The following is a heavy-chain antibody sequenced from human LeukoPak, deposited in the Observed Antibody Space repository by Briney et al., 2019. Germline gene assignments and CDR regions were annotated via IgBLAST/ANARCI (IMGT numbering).Heavy chain of an antibody. CDR1: GFTLGDYA. CDR2: IRSKAYGGTT. J-gene: IGHJ4*02. V-gene: IGHV3-49*04. Sequence: QPGRSLRLSCTAHGFTLGDYAMSWVRQAPGKGQEREGFIRSKAYGGTTEYAASVKGRFTISRDDSKSIAYLQMNSLKTEDTAVYYCTRVRYCSGGSCYYFDYWGQGTLVTVSS. CDR3: TRVRYCSGGSCYYFDY. D-gene: IGHD2-15*01.